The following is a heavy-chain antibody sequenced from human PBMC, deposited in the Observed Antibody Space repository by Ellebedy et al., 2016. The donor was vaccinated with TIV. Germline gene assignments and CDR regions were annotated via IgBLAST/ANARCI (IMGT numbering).Heavy chain of an antibody. D-gene: IGHD2-21*01. J-gene: IGHJ4*02. CDR3: ARSPSPHIPDLDY. CDR1: GYSFSNHG. Sequence: ASVKVSCKASGYSFSNHGISWVRQPPGQELEWMGWINPNSGGTNYAQKFQGWVTMTRDTSTSTVYMELSSLRSEDTAVYYCARSPSPHIPDLDYWGQGTLVTVSS. CDR2: INPNSGGT. V-gene: IGHV1-2*04.